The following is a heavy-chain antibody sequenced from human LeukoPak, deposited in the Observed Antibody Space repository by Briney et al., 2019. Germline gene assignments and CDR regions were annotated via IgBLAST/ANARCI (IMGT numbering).Heavy chain of an antibody. CDR2: INPNSGGT. D-gene: IGHD4-23*01. CDR3: VRDRRLRWSNYYYYYMDV. Sequence: GASVKVSCKASGYTFTGYYMHWVRQAPGQGLEWMGWINPNSGGTNYAQKFQGRVTMTRDTSISTAYMELSRLRSDDTAVYYCVRDRRLRWSNYYYYYMDVWGKGTTVTVSS. CDR1: GYTFTGYY. J-gene: IGHJ6*03. V-gene: IGHV1-2*02.